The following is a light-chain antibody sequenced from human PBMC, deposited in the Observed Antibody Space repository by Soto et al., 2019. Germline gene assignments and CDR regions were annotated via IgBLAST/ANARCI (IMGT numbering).Light chain of an antibody. CDR3: QQYHSDSLRT. J-gene: IGKJ1*01. CDR1: QSIRDW. V-gene: IGKV1-5*03. CDR2: KAS. Sequence: DIQMTQSPSTLSASVGDRATITCRASQSIRDWLAWYQQIPGKAPKLLIYKASNLETGVPSRFSGTGSGTEFTLIINGLQPDDFATYYCQQYHSDSLRTFGQGTKAAIK.